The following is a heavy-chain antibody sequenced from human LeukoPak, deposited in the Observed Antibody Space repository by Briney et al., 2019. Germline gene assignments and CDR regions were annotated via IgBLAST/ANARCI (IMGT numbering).Heavy chain of an antibody. CDR1: GFTFSDYY. CDR3: ARSLWPEDY. D-gene: IGHD2-21*01. V-gene: IGHV3-7*01. J-gene: IGHJ4*02. CDR2: INQDGNSQ. Sequence: GGSLRLSCAASGFTFSDYYMSWIRQAPGKGLEWVANINQDGNSQNYVDSVRGRFTISKDNAKNSVYPQMNSLRAEDTAVYYCARSLWPEDYWGQGILVTVSS.